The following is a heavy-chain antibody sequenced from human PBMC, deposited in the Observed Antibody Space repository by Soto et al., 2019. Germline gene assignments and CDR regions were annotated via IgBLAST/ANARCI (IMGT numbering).Heavy chain of an antibody. CDR2: TYYRSKWYI. J-gene: IGHJ4*02. CDR3: ARRHGLDIDAYY. V-gene: IGHV6-1*01. Sequence: SQTLSLTCAISGDSVSSNDATWDWIRQSPSRGLEWLGRTYYRSKWYIDYAVSVKSRITINPDPSNNQLSLQLNSVTPDDTAVYFCARRHGLDIDAYYWGQGTLVTVSS. D-gene: IGHD3-10*01. CDR1: GDSVSSNDAT.